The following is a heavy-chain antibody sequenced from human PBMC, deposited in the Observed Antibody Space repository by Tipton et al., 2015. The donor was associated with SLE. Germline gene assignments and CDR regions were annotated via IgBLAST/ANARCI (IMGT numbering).Heavy chain of an antibody. V-gene: IGHV4-4*09. CDR3: ARHRRTGWSSTAFDY. Sequence: LRLSCSVSGNSINYEYWSWIRQTPARGLEWIGYIYSSGSADYNPSFKSRVTMSVDTSSNQFSLKLTSVTAADTAVYYCARHRRTGWSSTAFDYWGQGTLVTVSS. D-gene: IGHD6-19*01. J-gene: IGHJ4*02. CDR2: IYSSGSA. CDR1: GNSINYEY.